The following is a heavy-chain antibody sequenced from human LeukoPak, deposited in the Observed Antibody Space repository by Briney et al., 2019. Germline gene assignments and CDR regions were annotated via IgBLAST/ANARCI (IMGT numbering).Heavy chain of an antibody. Sequence: PSETLSLSCTVSGGSMIYYYCSWIPQPAGKRLEWIGRIHTSGSTNYNPSLKSRVTMSVDTSNNQISLNLRSVTAADTAVYYCARDSSGRYYRDGFDIWGQGTMVTVSS. V-gene: IGHV4-4*07. D-gene: IGHD3-10*01. J-gene: IGHJ3*02. CDR3: ARDSSGRYYRDGFDI. CDR2: IHTSGST. CDR1: GGSMIYYY.